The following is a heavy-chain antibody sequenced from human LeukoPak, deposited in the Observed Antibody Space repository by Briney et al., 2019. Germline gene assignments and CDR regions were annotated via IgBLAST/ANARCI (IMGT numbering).Heavy chain of an antibody. J-gene: IGHJ5*02. CDR1: RFAVSSNS. CDR3: AARWCSSTSCYYNWFDP. V-gene: IGHV3-21*01. CDR2: ISSSSSYI. D-gene: IGHD2-2*01. Sequence: GASLSLSCAASRFAVSSNSMNWVRQAPGKGLKWVSFISSSSSYIYYADSVKGRFTISRDNAKNSLYLQMNSLRAEDTAVYYCAARWCSSTSCYYNWFDPWGQGTLVTVSS.